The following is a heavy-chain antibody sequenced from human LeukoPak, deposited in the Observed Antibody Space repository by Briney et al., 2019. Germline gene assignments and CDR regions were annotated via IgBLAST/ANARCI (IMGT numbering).Heavy chain of an antibody. CDR2: IYYSGST. Sequence: SETLSLTCTVSGGSIYSSNYYWGWIRQPPGKGLEWIGSIYYSGSTYYNPSLKSRVTISVDTSKNQFSLKLSSVTAADTAVYYCAREPYYYGSGSYYWFDPWGQGTLVTVSS. J-gene: IGHJ5*02. V-gene: IGHV4-39*07. D-gene: IGHD3-10*01. CDR1: GGSIYSSNYY. CDR3: AREPYYYGSGSYYWFDP.